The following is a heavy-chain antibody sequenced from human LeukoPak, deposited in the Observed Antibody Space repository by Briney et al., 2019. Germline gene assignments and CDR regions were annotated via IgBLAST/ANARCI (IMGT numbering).Heavy chain of an antibody. J-gene: IGHJ3*02. Sequence: GGSLRLSCAASGFTFSSYGMTWVRQAPGRGLEWVSVIYTGGSTYYADSVKGRFTISRDNSKNTLYLQMNSLRAEDTAVYYCARDLGRYDSNQGPLDAFDIWGQGTMVTVSS. CDR1: GFTFSSYG. V-gene: IGHV3-53*01. CDR3: ARDLGRYDSNQGPLDAFDI. CDR2: IYTGGST. D-gene: IGHD3-22*01.